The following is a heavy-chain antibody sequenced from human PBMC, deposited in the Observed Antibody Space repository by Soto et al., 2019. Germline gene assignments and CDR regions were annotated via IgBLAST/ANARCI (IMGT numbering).Heavy chain of an antibody. CDR2: IITYNGNT. CDR1: GYTFSSYA. CDR3: ARTGPPVDY. J-gene: IGHJ4*02. Sequence: QVQLVQSGAEVKKPGASVKVSCKASGYTFSSYAISWVRQAPGQGLEWMGWIITYNGNTNYAQKLQGRVTMTTDTSTTTAYMDLRSLRSVDTAVYYCARTGPPVDYWGQGTLVSVSS. V-gene: IGHV1-18*01.